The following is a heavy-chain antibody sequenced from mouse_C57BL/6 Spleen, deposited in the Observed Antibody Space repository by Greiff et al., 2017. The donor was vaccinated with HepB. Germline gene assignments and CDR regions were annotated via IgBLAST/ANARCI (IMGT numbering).Heavy chain of an antibody. CDR3: ASQGYGGYFDV. D-gene: IGHD2-2*01. J-gene: IGHJ1*03. CDR1: GYTFTSYW. Sequence: QVQLQHPGAELVMPGASVKLSCKASGYTFTSYWMHWVKQRPGQGLEWIGEIDPSDSYTNYNQKFKGKSTLTVDKSSSTAYMQLSSLTSEDSAVYYCASQGYGGYFDVWGTGTTVTVSS. CDR2: IDPSDSYT. V-gene: IGHV1-69*01.